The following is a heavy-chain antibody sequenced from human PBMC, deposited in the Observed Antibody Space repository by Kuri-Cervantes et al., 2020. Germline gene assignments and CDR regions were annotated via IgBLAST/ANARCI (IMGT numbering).Heavy chain of an antibody. CDR3: ARGQFDILTGYYLKY. Sequence: SETLSLTCAVYGGSFSGYYWSWIRRPPGKGLEWIGYIYYSGSTNYNPSLKNRVTISVDTSKNQFSLKLTSVTAADTAVYYCARGQFDILTGYYLKYWGQGTLVTVSS. CDR1: GGSFSGYY. CDR2: IYYSGST. D-gene: IGHD3-9*01. J-gene: IGHJ4*02. V-gene: IGHV4-59*01.